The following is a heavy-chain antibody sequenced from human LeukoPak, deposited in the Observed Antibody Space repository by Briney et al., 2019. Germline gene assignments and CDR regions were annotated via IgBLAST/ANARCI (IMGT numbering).Heavy chain of an antibody. CDR1: GGSISNYY. D-gene: IGHD6-19*01. CDR3: ARGAYSSAWYTFCYYGMDV. Sequence: SETLSLTCTVSGGSISNYYWSWIRQPPGKGLEWIGYIYYSGSTNHNPSLKGRVTISVDSSKNQFSLKLSSVTAADTAVYYCARGAYSSAWYTFCYYGMDVWGQGTTVTVS. V-gene: IGHV4-59*01. J-gene: IGHJ6*02. CDR2: IYYSGST.